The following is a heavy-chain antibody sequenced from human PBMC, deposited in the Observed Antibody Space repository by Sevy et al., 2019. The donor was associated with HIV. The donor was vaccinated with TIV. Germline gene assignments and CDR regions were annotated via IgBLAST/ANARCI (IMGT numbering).Heavy chain of an antibody. Sequence: GGSLRLSCEVSGIIFTSSGMHWVRHAPGKGLEWVAVISYHGRDKFYAESVKGRFTISRDNSKKILYLQMNSLRIEDTALYYCAKDFTGYNGMDVWGQGTMVTVSS. D-gene: IGHD3-9*01. CDR2: ISYHGRDK. V-gene: IGHV3-30*18. J-gene: IGHJ6*02. CDR3: AKDFTGYNGMDV. CDR1: GIIFTSSG.